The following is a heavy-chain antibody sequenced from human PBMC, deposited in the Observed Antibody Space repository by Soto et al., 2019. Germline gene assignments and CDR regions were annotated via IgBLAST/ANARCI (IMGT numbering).Heavy chain of an antibody. CDR3: ARDPPCHIYYYYYGMEG. D-gene: IGHD2-21*01. J-gene: IGHJ6*01. CDR2: ISSSSSYI. CDR1: VCTFSSYS. V-gene: IGHV3-21*01. Sequence: PGGSLRLSCASSVCTFSSYSMNWVRQSPGKWLEWVSSISSSSSYIYYADSVKGRFTISRDNAKNSLYLQMNSLRAEDTAVYYCARDPPCHIYYYYYGMEGWGQGTTVIVSS.